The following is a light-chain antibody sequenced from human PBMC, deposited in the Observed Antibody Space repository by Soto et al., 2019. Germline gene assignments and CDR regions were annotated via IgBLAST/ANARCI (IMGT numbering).Light chain of an antibody. Sequence: QSALSQPPSASGSPGQSVTISCTGTSSDVGGYNYVSWYQQHPGKAPKLMIYEVSKRPSGVPDRFSGSKSGNTASLTVSGLQPEDDSNSYCSSYAGSNNVVFGGVTKLTVL. CDR1: SSDVGGYNY. CDR2: EVS. CDR3: SSYAGSNNVV. J-gene: IGLJ2*01. V-gene: IGLV2-8*01.